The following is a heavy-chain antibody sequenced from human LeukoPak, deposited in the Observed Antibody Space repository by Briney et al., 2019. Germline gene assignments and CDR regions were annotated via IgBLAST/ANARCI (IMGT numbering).Heavy chain of an antibody. CDR2: INPNSGGT. D-gene: IGHD1-20*01. Sequence: ASVTVSCKASGYTFTGYYMHWVRQAPGQGLEWMGWINPNSGGTNYAQKFQGRVTMTRDTSISTAYMELSRLRSDDTAVYYCASEDNWNDVSYYFDYWGQGTLVTVSS. V-gene: IGHV1-2*02. J-gene: IGHJ4*02. CDR3: ASEDNWNDVSYYFDY. CDR1: GYTFTGYY.